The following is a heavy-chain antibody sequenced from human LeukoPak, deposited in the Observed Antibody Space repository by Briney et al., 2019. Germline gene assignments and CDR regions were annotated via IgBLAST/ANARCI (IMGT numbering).Heavy chain of an antibody. Sequence: SETLSLTRSVSGYSISSGYYWGWVRQTPGMGLEWIGSIHHSGSTYYNPTLKSRVTISLDTSKTQISLTLTSVTAAETAVYYCARDRFGMSATGSDFDYWGQGILVTVSS. CDR3: ARDRFGMSATGSDFDY. D-gene: IGHD3-10*01. CDR1: GYSISSGYY. CDR2: IHHSGST. J-gene: IGHJ4*02. V-gene: IGHV4-38-2*02.